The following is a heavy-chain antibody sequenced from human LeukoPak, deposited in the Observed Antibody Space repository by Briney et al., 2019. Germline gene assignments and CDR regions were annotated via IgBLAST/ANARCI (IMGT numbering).Heavy chain of an antibody. CDR3: ARDRRYFDQALPDYYYYYGMDV. Sequence: PGASLRLSCAASGFTFSSYWMSWVRQAPGRGLEWVANIKQDGSEKYYVDSVKGRFTISRDNAKNSLYLQMNSLRAEDTAVYYCARDRRYFDQALPDYYYYYGMDVWGQGTTVTVSS. CDR1: GFTFSSYW. J-gene: IGHJ6*02. CDR2: IKQDGSEK. D-gene: IGHD3-9*01. V-gene: IGHV3-7*01.